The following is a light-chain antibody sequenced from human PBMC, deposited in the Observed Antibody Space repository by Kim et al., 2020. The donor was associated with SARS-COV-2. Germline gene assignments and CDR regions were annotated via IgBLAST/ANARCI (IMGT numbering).Light chain of an antibody. J-gene: IGKJ2*01. CDR1: QSVSSN. CDR2: GAS. V-gene: IGKV3-15*01. CDR3: QQYHNWPPYT. Sequence: EIVMTQSPATLSVSPEERATLSCRASQSVSSNLAWYQQKPGQAPRLLIYGASTRATGIPARFSGSGSGTEFTLTISSLQSEDFAVYYCQQYHNWPPYTFGRGTKLEI.